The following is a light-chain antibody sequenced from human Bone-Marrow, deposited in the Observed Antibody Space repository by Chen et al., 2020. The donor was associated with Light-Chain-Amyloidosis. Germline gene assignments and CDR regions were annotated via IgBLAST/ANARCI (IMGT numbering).Light chain of an antibody. CDR1: QSVSSY. J-gene: IGKJ5*01. CDR2: DAS. Sequence: EIVLTQSPATLSLPLGERATLSCRASQSVSSYLAWYHHKPGQAPRLLIYDASNRATGIPARFSGSGSGTDFTLTISSLEPEDFAVYYCQQRSSWPTTFGQGTRLEI. CDR3: QQRSSWPTT. V-gene: IGKV3-11*01.